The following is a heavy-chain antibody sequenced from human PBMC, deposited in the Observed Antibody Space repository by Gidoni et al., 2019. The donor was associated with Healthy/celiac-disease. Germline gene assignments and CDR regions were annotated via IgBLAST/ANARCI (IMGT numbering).Heavy chain of an antibody. CDR2: IKQDGSEK. CDR3: ARDLGQSESRKTLLWFGELDY. V-gene: IGHV3-7*03. Sequence: EVQLVESGGGLVQPGGSLRLSCAASGFTFSRYWISWVRQAPGKGLEWVANIKQDGSEKYYVDSVKGRFTISRDNAKNSLYLQMNSLRAEDTAVYYCARDLGQSESRKTLLWFGELDYWGQGTLVTVSS. D-gene: IGHD3-10*01. CDR1: GFTFSRYW. J-gene: IGHJ4*02.